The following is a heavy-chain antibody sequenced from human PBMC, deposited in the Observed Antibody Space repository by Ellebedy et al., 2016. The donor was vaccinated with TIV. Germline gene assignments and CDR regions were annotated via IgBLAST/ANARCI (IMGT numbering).Heavy chain of an antibody. D-gene: IGHD5-12*01. CDR3: ARDLRGYSGYDSYAFDY. CDR2: IKQDGSEK. V-gene: IGHV3-7*01. CDR1: GFTFSSYW. Sequence: GGSLRLSCAASGFTFSSYWMSWVRQAPGRGLEWVANIKQDGSEKYYVDSVKGRFTISRDNAKNSLYLQMSSLRAEDTAVYYCARDLRGYSGYDSYAFDYWGQGTLVTVSS. J-gene: IGHJ4*02.